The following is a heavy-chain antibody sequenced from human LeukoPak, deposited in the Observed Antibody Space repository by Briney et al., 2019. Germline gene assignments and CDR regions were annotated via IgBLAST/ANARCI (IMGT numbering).Heavy chain of an antibody. CDR2: IKQDGSEK. Sequence: GGSLRLSCAASGFTFSSSWMSWVRQAPGKGLEWVANIKQDGSEKFYVDSVKGRFTISRDNAKNSLYLQMNSLRVEDTALYFCARDATTATGTVYMDVWGKGTTVTISS. CDR1: GFTFSSSW. J-gene: IGHJ6*03. V-gene: IGHV3-7*01. D-gene: IGHD6-13*01. CDR3: ARDATTATGTVYMDV.